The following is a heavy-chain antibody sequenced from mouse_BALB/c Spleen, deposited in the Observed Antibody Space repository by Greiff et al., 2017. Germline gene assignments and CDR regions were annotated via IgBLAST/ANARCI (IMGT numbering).Heavy chain of an antibody. CDR3: GTYRDPNWNYFDY. D-gene: IGHD2-14*01. V-gene: IGHV1-37*01. CDR2: INPYNGDT. CDR1: GYSFTGYF. Sequence: VQLQQSGPELVKPGASVKISCKASGYSFTGYFMNWVKQSHGKSLEWIGRINPYNGDTFYNQKFKGKATLTVDKSSSTAHMELLSLTSEDSGVYYCGTYRDPNWNYFDYWGQGTTLTVSS. J-gene: IGHJ2*01.